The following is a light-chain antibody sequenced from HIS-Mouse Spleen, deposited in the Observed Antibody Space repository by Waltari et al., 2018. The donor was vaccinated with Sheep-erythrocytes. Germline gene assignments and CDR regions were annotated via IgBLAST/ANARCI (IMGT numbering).Light chain of an antibody. CDR2: DVS. Sequence: QSALTQPRSVSGSPGQSVTISCTGTSSDFGCYNYVSWYQKHPGKAPKLMIYDVSKRPSGVPDRFSGSKSGNTASLTISGLQAEDEADYYCCSYAGSYNHVFATGTKVTVL. CDR1: SSDFGCYNY. J-gene: IGLJ1*01. V-gene: IGLV2-11*01. CDR3: CSYAGSYNHV.